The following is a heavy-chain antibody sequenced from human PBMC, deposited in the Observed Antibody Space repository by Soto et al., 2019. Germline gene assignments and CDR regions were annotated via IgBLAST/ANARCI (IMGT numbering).Heavy chain of an antibody. D-gene: IGHD6-19*01. CDR1: GYTFTSYD. V-gene: IGHV1-8*01. CDR2: MHPTSGKT. CDR3: AREYSSGWSKD. Sequence: QVQLVQSGAEVKKPGASVKVSCKASGYTFTSYDINWVRQATGQGLEWMGWMHPTSGKTGYAQKFQGGDTMTTNTSISTTYTELSSLSCEDPAVDYCAREYSSGWSKDWGQGTLVTVSS. J-gene: IGHJ4*02.